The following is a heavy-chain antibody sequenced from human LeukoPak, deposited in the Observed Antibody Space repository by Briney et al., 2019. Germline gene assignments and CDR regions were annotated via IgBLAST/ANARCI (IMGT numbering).Heavy chain of an antibody. V-gene: IGHV5-51*01. D-gene: IGHD4/OR15-4a*01. CDR2: IYPGDSDT. J-gene: IGHJ4*02. CDR1: GYSFSNYW. Sequence: GESLKISCKGSGYSFSNYWVGWVRQMPGKGLEWMGIIYPGDSDTRYSPSFQGQVTISVGKSISTAYLQWSSLKASDTAMYYCATMVMTTRAFDYWGQGTLVTVSS. CDR3: ATMVMTTRAFDY.